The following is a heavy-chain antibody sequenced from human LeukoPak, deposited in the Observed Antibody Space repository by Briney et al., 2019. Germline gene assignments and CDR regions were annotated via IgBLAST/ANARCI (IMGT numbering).Heavy chain of an antibody. Sequence: ASVKVSCKVSGYTLTELSMHWVRQAPGKGLEWMGGFDPEDGGTIYAQKFQGRVTMTEDTSTDTAYMELSSLRSEDTAVYYCATDGKRPAGNSGNQYYFDYWGQGTLVTVSS. CDR1: GYTLTELS. V-gene: IGHV1-24*01. CDR2: FDPEDGGT. CDR3: ATDGKRPAGNSGNQYYFDY. D-gene: IGHD6-25*01. J-gene: IGHJ4*02.